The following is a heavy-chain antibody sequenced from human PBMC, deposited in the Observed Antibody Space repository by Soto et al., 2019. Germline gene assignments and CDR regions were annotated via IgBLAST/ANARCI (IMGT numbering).Heavy chain of an antibody. J-gene: IGHJ4*02. CDR1: GGSISSSYYY. D-gene: IGHD5-12*01. Sequence: SETLSLTCTVSGGSISSSYYYWGWIRQPPGKGLEWIGNIDHSGNTYYNPSLKGRVTISADTSKNQFSLKLSSVTATDTAVYYCADWRGHSGYDYGFDYWGQGTLVTVSS. CDR2: IDHSGNT. V-gene: IGHV4-39*01. CDR3: ADWRGHSGYDYGFDY.